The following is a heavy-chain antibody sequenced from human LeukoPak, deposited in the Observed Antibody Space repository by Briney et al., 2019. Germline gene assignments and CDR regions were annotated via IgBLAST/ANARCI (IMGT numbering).Heavy chain of an antibody. V-gene: IGHV3-23*01. D-gene: IGHD2-21*02. CDR2: ISGDGAST. CDR1: GFTFAIHA. CDR3: ARYCAGDCYQGMDV. J-gene: IGHJ6*02. Sequence: PGGSLRLSCAASGFTFAIHAMTWVRQAPGKGLDGVSGISGDGASTHYAESVKCQFTISRDNAKNSLYLLMNSLGAEDTAVYYCARYCAGDCYQGMDVWGHGTTVTVSS.